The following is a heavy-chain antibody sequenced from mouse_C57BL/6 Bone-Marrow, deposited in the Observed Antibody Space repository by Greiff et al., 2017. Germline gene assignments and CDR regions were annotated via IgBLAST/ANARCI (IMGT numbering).Heavy chain of an antibody. J-gene: IGHJ2*01. CDR1: GYTFTDYE. CDR2: IDPETGGT. D-gene: IGHD1-1*01. Sequence: VQLQQSGAELVRPGASVTLSCKASGYTFTDYEMHWVKQTPVHGLEWIGAIDPETGGTAYNQKFKGKAILTADKSSSTAYMELRSLTSEDSAVYYCTRSLSYGSSWYYFDYWGQGTTLTVSS. V-gene: IGHV1-15*01. CDR3: TRSLSYGSSWYYFDY.